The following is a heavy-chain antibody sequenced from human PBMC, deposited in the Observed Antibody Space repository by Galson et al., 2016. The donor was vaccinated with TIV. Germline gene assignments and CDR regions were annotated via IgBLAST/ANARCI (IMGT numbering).Heavy chain of an antibody. V-gene: IGHV3-30*03. CDR1: GFTFSIYV. D-gene: IGHD4-17*01. CDR2: ISHDGEKK. CDR3: ARWNDHGDRSYDY. Sequence: SLRLSCAASGFTFSIYVMHWVRQAPGKGLEWVAVISHDGEKKFYADSVKGRVTISRDDSKNTVYLQTNNLRAEDTAVYYCARWNDHGDRSYDYWGQGTLVTVSS. J-gene: IGHJ4*02.